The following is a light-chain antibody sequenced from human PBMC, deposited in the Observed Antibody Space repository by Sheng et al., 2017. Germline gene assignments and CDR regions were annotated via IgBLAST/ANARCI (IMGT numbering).Light chain of an antibody. Sequence: DIQMTQSPSTLSASVGDRVTITCRASQYISVWLAWYQQKPGKAPNLLIYKASNLDSGVPSRFSGSGSGTEFTLTISSLQPDDFATYYCQQYNTYPWTFGQGTKVEI. CDR1: QYISVW. J-gene: IGKJ1*01. V-gene: IGKV1-5*03. CDR3: QQYNTYPWT. CDR2: KAS.